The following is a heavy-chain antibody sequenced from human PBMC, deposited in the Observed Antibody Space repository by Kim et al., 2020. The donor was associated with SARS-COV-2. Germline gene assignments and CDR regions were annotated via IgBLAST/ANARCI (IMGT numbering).Heavy chain of an antibody. CDR1: GFFFIFDY. D-gene: IGHD2-2*01. CDR2: IHHSGST. J-gene: IGHJ4*02. Sequence: SETLSLTCGVTGFFFIFDYWNWIRQSPGKGLEWIGEIHHSGSTNYNPSLESRVTISIDMSKNQFSLKVNSVTAADTATYFCARGKLRFGYAASKRHLDFWGQGTLVTVSS. V-gene: IGHV4-34*01. CDR3: ARGKLRFGYAASKRHLDF.